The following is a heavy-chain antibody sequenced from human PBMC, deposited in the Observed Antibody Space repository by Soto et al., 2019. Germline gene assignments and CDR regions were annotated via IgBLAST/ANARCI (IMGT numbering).Heavy chain of an antibody. CDR2: IYQGGST. CDR3: AREAGGSWGDWFDP. D-gene: IGHD2-15*01. CDR1: GGSISSGGYA. Sequence: SETLSLTCAVSGGSISSGGYAWAWIRQPPGKGLEWVGYIYQGGSTYYNPSLKSRVTIAADRSKNQFSLNLASVTAADTAVYYCAREAGGSWGDWFDPWGQGTLVTVSS. V-gene: IGHV4-30-2*01. J-gene: IGHJ5*02.